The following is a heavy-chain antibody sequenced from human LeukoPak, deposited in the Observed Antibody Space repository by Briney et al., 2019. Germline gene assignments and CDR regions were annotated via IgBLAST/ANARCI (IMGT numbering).Heavy chain of an antibody. V-gene: IGHV3-48*04. Sequence: GGSLRLSCAASRFTFSSYSMNWVRQAPGKGLEWVSYISSSSSTIYYADSVKGRFTISRDNAKNSLYLQMNSLRAEDTAVYYCARDLSVAARHFDYWGQGTLVTVSS. J-gene: IGHJ4*02. CDR2: ISSSSSTI. CDR3: ARDLSVAARHFDY. D-gene: IGHD6-6*01. CDR1: RFTFSSYS.